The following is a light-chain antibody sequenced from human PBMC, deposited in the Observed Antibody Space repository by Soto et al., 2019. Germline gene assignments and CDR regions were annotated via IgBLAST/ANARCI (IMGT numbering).Light chain of an antibody. CDR3: TSYTTANTLV. Sequence: QSALTQPASVSGSPGQSITISCTGTSDDIGAFKFVSWYQQHPGKAPNLLIYEVSRRPSGVSDPYSGSRTGNTASLTLSGRQAEDESDYYCTSYTTANTLVFGTGTKLTVL. V-gene: IGLV2-14*03. CDR1: SDDIGAFKF. J-gene: IGLJ1*01. CDR2: EVS.